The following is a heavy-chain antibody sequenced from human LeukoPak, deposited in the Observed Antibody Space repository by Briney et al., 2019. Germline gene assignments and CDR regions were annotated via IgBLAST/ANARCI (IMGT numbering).Heavy chain of an antibody. CDR3: ATFSRRDGYTVPY. V-gene: IGHV1-69*05. CDR1: GGTFSSYA. D-gene: IGHD5-24*01. Sequence: SVKVSCKASGGTFSSYAISWVRQAPGQGLEWMGGIIPIFGTANYAQKFQGRVTITTDESTSTAYMEPSSLRSEDTAVYYCATFSRRDGYTVPYWGQGTLVTVSS. CDR2: IIPIFGTA. J-gene: IGHJ4*02.